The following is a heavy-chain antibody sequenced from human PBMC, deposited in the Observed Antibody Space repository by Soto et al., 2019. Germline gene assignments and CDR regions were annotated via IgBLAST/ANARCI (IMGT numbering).Heavy chain of an antibody. CDR2: IIPILGKT. J-gene: IGHJ6*01. D-gene: IGHD3-16*01. CDR3: ARGLGGRMDD. Sequence: QVQLVQSGAEVKKPGSSVRVSCKASGTIFSSYTISWVRQAPGQGLEWMGRIIPILGKTNSAQKFQGRVTLTADKSTNTAYMELSSLRLEDTALYYCARGLGGRMDDW. V-gene: IGHV1-69*08. CDR1: GTIFSSYT.